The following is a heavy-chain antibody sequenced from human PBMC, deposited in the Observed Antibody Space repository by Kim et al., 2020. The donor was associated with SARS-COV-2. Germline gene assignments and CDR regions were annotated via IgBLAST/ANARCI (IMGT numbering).Heavy chain of an antibody. CDR1: GYRFSNYW. J-gene: IGHJ4*02. Sequence: GESLKISCKGSGYRFSNYWIGWVRQMPGKGLEWMGIIYPGDSDTRYSPSFQGQVTISADKSISTAYLQWSSLKASDSAMYYCAIFSNLADTFDYWGQGTLVTVSS. CDR3: AIFSNLADTFDY. V-gene: IGHV5-51*01. D-gene: IGHD5-18*01. CDR2: IYPGDSDT.